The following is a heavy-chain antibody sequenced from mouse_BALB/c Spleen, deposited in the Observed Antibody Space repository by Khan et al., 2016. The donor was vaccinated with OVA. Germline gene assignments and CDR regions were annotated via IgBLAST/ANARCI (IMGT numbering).Heavy chain of an antibody. CDR2: IHPYTYDD. Sequence: EVQLQESGPELVKPGASVKMSCKASGYAFTSYVMHWVKQKPGQGLEWLGYIHPYTYDDKYTEKFKGKATLTSDKSSSTAYMELSSLTSEDSAVYYCVRALYYYGSSYEGFAYWGQGTLVTVSA. J-gene: IGHJ3*01. CDR1: GYAFTSYV. CDR3: VRALYYYGSSYEGFAY. D-gene: IGHD1-1*01. V-gene: IGHV1S136*01.